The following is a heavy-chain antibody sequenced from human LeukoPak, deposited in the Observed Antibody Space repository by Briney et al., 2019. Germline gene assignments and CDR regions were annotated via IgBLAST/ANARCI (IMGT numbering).Heavy chain of an antibody. V-gene: IGHV3-74*01. CDR3: ARDTPLCSGGSCYPNLTFYYYYYYGMDV. Sequence: GGSLRLSCAASGFTFSSYWMHWVRQAPGKGLVWVARINSDGSSTSYADSVKGRFTISRDNAKNTLYLQMNSLRAEDTAVYYCARDTPLCSGGSCYPNLTFYYYYYYGMDVWGQGTTVTVSS. CDR1: GFTFSSYW. J-gene: IGHJ6*02. D-gene: IGHD2-15*01. CDR2: INSDGSST.